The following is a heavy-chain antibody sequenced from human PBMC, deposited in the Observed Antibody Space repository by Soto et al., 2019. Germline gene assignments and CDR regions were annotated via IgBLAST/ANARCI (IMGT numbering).Heavy chain of an antibody. CDR3: ARALGYCSGGSCYYDY. V-gene: IGHV4-31*03. CDR2: IYYSGST. Sequence: QVQLQESGPGLVKPSQTLSLTCTVSGGSISSGGYYWSWIRQHPGKGLEWIGYIYYSGSTYYNPSLKSRVTISVDTSKNQFSLKLSSVTAADTAVYCCARALGYCSGGSCYYDYWGQGTLVTVSS. CDR1: GGSISSGGYY. J-gene: IGHJ4*02. D-gene: IGHD2-15*01.